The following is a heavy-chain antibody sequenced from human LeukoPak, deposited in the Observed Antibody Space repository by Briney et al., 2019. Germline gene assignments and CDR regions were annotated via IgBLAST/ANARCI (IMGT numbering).Heavy chain of an antibody. V-gene: IGHV1-8*02. Sequence: ASVKVSCKASGYTFTGYYMHWVRQAPGQGLEWMGWMNPNSGNTGYAQKFQGRVTMTRNTSISTAYMELSSLRSEDTAVYYCARAQSITIFGVVIKDYHYGMDVWGQGTTATVSS. CDR1: GYTFTGYY. CDR3: ARAQSITIFGVVIKDYHYGMDV. CDR2: MNPNSGNT. D-gene: IGHD3-3*01. J-gene: IGHJ6*02.